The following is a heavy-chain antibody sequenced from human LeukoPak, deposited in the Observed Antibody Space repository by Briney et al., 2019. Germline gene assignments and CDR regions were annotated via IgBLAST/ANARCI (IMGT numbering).Heavy chain of an antibody. D-gene: IGHD6-13*01. CDR1: GYTFTGYY. J-gene: IGHJ4*02. V-gene: IGHV1-2*02. CDR3: ARSGQQLVADY. Sequence: ASVKVSCKASGYTFTGYYMHWVRQAPGQGLEWMGWINPNSGGTNYAQKFQGRVTMTRDTSISTAYMELSSLRSEVMAVYYCARSGQQLVADYWGQGTLVTVSS. CDR2: INPNSGGT.